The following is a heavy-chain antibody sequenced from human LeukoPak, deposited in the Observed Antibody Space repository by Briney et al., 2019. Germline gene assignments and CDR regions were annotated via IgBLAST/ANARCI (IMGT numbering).Heavy chain of an antibody. CDR3: AKVPSGHYFDY. CDR1: GFTFSSYW. D-gene: IGHD1-26*01. CDR2: IKQDGSAK. Sequence: TGGSLRLSCVVSGFTFSSYWMTWVRQAPGKGLEWVASIKQDGSAKYYVDSVEGRFTISRDDAKNSLYLQMNSLRAEDTAMYYCAKVPSGHYFDYWGQGTLVTVSS. J-gene: IGHJ4*02. V-gene: IGHV3-7*01.